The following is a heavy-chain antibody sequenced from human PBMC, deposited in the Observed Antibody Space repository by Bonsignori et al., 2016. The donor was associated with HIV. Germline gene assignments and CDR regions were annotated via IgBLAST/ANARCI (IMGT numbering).Heavy chain of an antibody. CDR3: ARDLPISSGLVGAADAFDI. D-gene: IGHD1-26*01. J-gene: IGHJ3*02. Sequence: WVRQAPGQGPEWVGWISTYSGNTEYVQTLQGRVSITSDTPASTVHMELTNLRSDDTAIYYCARDLPISSGLVGAADAFDIWGQGTRVTVSS. V-gene: IGHV1-18*01. CDR2: ISTYSGNT.